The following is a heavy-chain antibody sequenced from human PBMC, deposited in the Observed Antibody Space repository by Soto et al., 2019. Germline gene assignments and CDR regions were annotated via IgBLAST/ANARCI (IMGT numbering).Heavy chain of an antibody. V-gene: IGHV1-69*01. CDR2: TIPIFGTA. Sequence: QVQLVQSGAEVKKPGSSVKVSCKASGGTFSSYAISGVRQAPGQGLVWMGGTIPIFGTANYAEKFQGRVTITADESTSTAYVELSSLRSEDTAVYYCARGEQLENYYYYGMDVWGQGTTVTVSS. CDR1: GGTFSSYA. CDR3: ARGEQLENYYYYGMDV. J-gene: IGHJ6*02. D-gene: IGHD6-6*01.